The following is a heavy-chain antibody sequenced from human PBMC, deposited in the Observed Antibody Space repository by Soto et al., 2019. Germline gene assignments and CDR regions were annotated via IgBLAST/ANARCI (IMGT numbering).Heavy chain of an antibody. CDR3: ARRIGITGTTGPSDY. J-gene: IGHJ4*02. CDR1: GYTFTSYG. V-gene: IGHV1-18*01. Sequence: ASVKVSCKASGYTFTSYGISWVRQAPGQGLEWMGWISAYNGNTNCAQKLQGRVTMTTDTSTSTAYMELRSLRSDDTAVYYCARRIGITGTTGPSDYWGQGTLVTVSS. CDR2: ISAYNGNT. D-gene: IGHD1-7*01.